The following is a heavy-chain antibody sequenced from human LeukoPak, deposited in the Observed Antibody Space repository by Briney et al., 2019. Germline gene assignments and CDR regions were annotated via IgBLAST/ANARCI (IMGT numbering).Heavy chain of an antibody. D-gene: IGHD3-22*01. CDR3: ARGTWGYDSSYDY. Sequence: PSETLSLTCTVSGGSISSYYWSWIRQPPGKGLEWIGYIYYSGSTNYNPSLKSRVTISVDTSKNQFSLKLSSVTAADTAVYYCARGTWGYDSSYDYWGQGTLVTVSS. J-gene: IGHJ4*02. CDR2: IYYSGST. V-gene: IGHV4-59*01. CDR1: GGSISSYY.